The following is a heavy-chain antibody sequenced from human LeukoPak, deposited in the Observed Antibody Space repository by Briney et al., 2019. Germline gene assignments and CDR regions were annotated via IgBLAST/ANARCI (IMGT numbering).Heavy chain of an antibody. V-gene: IGHV3-7*01. Sequence: PGGSLRLSCAASGFTFSTYWMSWVRQAPGKGLELVANIKQDGSEKYYVDSVTGRFTITQDTANNSLYPQMNSLRDEDTAVFYCAREGYGLFAYWGPGTLVTVSS. CDR2: IKQDGSEK. D-gene: IGHD3-22*01. CDR3: AREGYGLFAY. CDR1: GFTFSTYW. J-gene: IGHJ4*02.